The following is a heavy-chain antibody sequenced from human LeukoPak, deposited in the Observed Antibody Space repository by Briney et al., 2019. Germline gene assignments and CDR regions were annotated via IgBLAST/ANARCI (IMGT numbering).Heavy chain of an antibody. D-gene: IGHD5-18*01. Sequence: SQTLSLTCAISEDSVSSNSAAWNWIRQSPSRGLEWLGRTYYRSKWYNDYAVSVKSRITINPDTSKNQFSLQLNSVTPEDTAVYYCARSPGIQLWEYYFYGMDVWGQGTTVTVSS. CDR1: EDSVSSNSAA. CDR3: ARSPGIQLWEYYFYGMDV. V-gene: IGHV6-1*01. CDR2: TYYRSKWYN. J-gene: IGHJ6*02.